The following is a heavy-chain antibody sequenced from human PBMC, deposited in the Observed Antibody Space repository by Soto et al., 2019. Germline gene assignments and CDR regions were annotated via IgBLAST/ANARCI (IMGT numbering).Heavy chain of an antibody. D-gene: IGHD3-3*01. CDR2: ISYDGSNK. V-gene: IGHV3-30*18. Sequence: QVQLVESGGGVVQPGRSLRLSCAASGFTFSSYGMHWVRQAPGKGLEWVAVISYDGSNKYYADSVKGRFTISRDNSKNTLYLQMNSLRAEDTAVYYCAKALYDFWSGNYYYGMDVW. CDR3: AKALYDFWSGNYYYGMDV. CDR1: GFTFSSYG. J-gene: IGHJ6*01.